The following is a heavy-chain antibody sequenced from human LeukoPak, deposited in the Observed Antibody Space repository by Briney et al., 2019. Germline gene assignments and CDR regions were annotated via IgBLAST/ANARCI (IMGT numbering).Heavy chain of an antibody. Sequence: GGSLRLSCAASGFTFSSYSMSWVRQAPGKGLEWVSSISSSSSYIYYADSVKGRFTISRGNAKNSLYLQMNSLRAEDTAVYYCARVRVYGDYREFDYWGQGTLVTVSS. CDR1: GFTFSSYS. D-gene: IGHD4-17*01. CDR2: ISSSSSYI. V-gene: IGHV3-21*01. J-gene: IGHJ4*02. CDR3: ARVRVYGDYREFDY.